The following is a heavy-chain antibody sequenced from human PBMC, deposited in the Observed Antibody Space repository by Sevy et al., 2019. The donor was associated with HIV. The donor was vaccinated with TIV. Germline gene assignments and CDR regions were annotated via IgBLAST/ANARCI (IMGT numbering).Heavy chain of an antibody. J-gene: IGHJ4*02. Sequence: GGSLRLSCAASGFTFSSYEMNWVRQAPGKGLEWVSYISNSGTTISYSDSVRGRLTISRDNARNSLYLQMNSLRGEETAVYYCARDLPPSATTVAHFDHWGQGTLVTVSS. CDR1: GFTFSSYE. D-gene: IGHD4-17*01. CDR3: ARDLPPSATTVAHFDH. CDR2: ISNSGTTI. V-gene: IGHV3-48*03.